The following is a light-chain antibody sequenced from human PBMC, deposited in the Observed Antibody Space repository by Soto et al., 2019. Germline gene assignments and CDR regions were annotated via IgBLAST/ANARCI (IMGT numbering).Light chain of an antibody. CDR2: AAS. CDR1: QSISSW. CDR3: QQYYSYPRT. J-gene: IGKJ1*01. V-gene: IGKV1-8*01. Sequence: IQMTQSPSTLSASVGDRLTITCRASQSISSWVAWHQQKPGKAPKLLIYAASTLQSGVPSRFSGSGSGTDFTRTISCLQSEDFATYYCQQYYSYPRTFGQGTKVEIK.